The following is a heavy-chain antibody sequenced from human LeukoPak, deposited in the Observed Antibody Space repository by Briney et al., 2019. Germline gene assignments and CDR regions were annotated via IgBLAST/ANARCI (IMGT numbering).Heavy chain of an antibody. CDR1: GGSISSYY. CDR3: ARDRGGYSSSVYFDY. CDR2: IYYSGST. D-gene: IGHD6-13*01. Sequence: SETLSLTCTVSGGSISSYYWSWIRQPPGKGLECIGYIYYSGSTNYNPSLRSRVTISIDTSKNQFSLKLTSVTAADTAVYYCARDRGGYSSSVYFDYWGRGTLVTVSS. V-gene: IGHV4-59*01. J-gene: IGHJ4*02.